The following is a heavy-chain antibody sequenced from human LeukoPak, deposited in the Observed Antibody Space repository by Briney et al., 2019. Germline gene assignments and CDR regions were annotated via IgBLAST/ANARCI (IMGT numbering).Heavy chain of an antibody. V-gene: IGHV1-18*01. Sequence: GASVKVSCKASGYTLTSYGISWVRQAPGQGLEWMGWNSAYNGNTNYAQNLQGRVTMTTDTSTTTACMELRSLRSDDTAVYYCARDAVIAAAGTTGPNWFDPWGQGTLVTVSS. CDR1: GYTLTSYG. D-gene: IGHD6-13*01. CDR3: ARDAVIAAAGTTGPNWFDP. CDR2: NSAYNGNT. J-gene: IGHJ5*02.